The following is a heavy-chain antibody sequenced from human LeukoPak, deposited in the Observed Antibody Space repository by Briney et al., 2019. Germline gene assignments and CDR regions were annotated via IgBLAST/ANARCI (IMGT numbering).Heavy chain of an antibody. CDR3: ARVGSYEYHFDY. V-gene: IGHV1-46*01. CDR2: INPSGGST. Sequence: ASVKLSSKASGYTFTSYYMHWMRQAPGQGLEWMGIINPSGGSTNYAQKFQGRVTMTRATSTSTVYMELSSLRSEDTAVYYCARVGSYEYHFDYWGQGTLVTVSS. D-gene: IGHD1-26*01. J-gene: IGHJ4*02. CDR1: GYTFTSYY.